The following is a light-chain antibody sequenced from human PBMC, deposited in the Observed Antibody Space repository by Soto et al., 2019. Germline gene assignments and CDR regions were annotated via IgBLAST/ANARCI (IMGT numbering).Light chain of an antibody. CDR1: SSDVGGYDF. CDR2: DVN. Sequence: QSALTQPRSVSGSPGQSVTISCTGTSSDVGGYDFVSWDQQHPGKAPKLIIYDVNKRPSGVPDRFSGSKSGNTASLTISGLQAEDEADYYCSSFTISRNTVIFGGGTKLTVL. CDR3: SSFTISRNTVI. J-gene: IGLJ2*01. V-gene: IGLV2-11*01.